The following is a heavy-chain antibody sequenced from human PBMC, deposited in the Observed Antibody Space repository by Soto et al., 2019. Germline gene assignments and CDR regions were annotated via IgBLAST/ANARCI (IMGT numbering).Heavy chain of an antibody. V-gene: IGHV3-23*01. CDR2: ISGSGGST. D-gene: IGHD3-22*01. CDR1: GFTFSSYA. CDR3: AKDQYDSSGYESWGNNYYGMDV. Sequence: HPGGSLRLSCAASGFTFSSYAMSWVRQAPGKGLEWVSAISGSGGSTYYADSVKGRFTISRDNSKNTLYLQMNSLRAEDTAVYYCAKDQYDSSGYESWGNNYYGMDVWGQGTTVTVSS. J-gene: IGHJ6*02.